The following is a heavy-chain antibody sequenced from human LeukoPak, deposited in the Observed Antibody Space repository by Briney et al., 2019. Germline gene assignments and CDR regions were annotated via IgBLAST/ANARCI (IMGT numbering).Heavy chain of an antibody. CDR1: GFTFSSYW. CDR2: IKHDGTEK. Sequence: GGSLRLSCADSGFTFSSYWMNWVRQALGEGLEWVATIKHDGTEKYYADFVKGRFTISRDNAKNSLFLQMDSLRAEDTAVYYCARDAGHSGYDLLDYWGQGTLVTVSS. J-gene: IGHJ4*02. CDR3: ARDAGHSGYDLLDY. V-gene: IGHV3-7*01. D-gene: IGHD5-12*01.